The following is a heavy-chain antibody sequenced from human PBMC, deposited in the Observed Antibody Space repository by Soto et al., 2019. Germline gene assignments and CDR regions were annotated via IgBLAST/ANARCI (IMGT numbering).Heavy chain of an antibody. CDR1: GFTVSSYH. CDR3: TRVYSSSYHYFDY. J-gene: IGHJ4*02. CDR2: IYSAGSA. D-gene: IGHD6-13*01. V-gene: IGHV3-66*01. Sequence: EVQLVESGGGLVQPGGSLRLSCAASGFTVSSYHMSWVRQAPGKGLEWVSIIYSAGSADFADSVKGRFTISRDNPKNTLYLQMSSLRAEDTAVYYCTRVYSSSYHYFDYWGQGTLVTVSS.